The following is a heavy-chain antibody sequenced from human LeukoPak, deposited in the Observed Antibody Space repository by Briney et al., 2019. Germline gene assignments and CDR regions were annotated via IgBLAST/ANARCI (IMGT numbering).Heavy chain of an antibody. V-gene: IGHV3-73*01. J-gene: IGHJ6*03. Sequence: PGGSLKLSCAASGFTFSGSAIHWVRQASGKGLEWVGRIRSTANNYATAYAASVKGRFTISRDDSKNTAYLQMNSLKTEDTAVYYCARTPAGVGVVPNYYYYMDVWGKGTTVTIS. CDR3: ARTPAGVGVVPNYYYYMDV. CDR2: IRSTANNYAT. CDR1: GFTFSGSA. D-gene: IGHD2-21*01.